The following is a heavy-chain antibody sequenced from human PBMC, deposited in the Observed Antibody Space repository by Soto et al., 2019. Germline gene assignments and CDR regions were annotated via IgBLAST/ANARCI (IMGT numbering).Heavy chain of an antibody. J-gene: IGHJ6*03. CDR1: GGSISSGGYY. CDR2: IYYSGST. V-gene: IGHV4-31*03. Sequence: SETLSLTCTVSGGSISSGGYYWSWIRQHPGKGLEWIGYIYYSGSTYYNPSLKSRVTISVDTSKNQFSLKLSSVTAADTAVYYCARFATRGYSGYDSLRGVYYMDVWGKGTTVTVSS. CDR3: ARFATRGYSGYDSLRGVYYMDV. D-gene: IGHD5-12*01.